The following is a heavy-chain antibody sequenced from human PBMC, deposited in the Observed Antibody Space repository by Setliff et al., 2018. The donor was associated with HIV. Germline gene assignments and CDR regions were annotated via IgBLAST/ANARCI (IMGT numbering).Heavy chain of an antibody. CDR1: GGTFSRYP. CDR3: ARGLPDCSGGNCYPYRFDY. D-gene: IGHD2-15*01. V-gene: IGHV1-69*15. J-gene: IGHJ4*02. CDR2: IIPIFGTK. Sequence: VKVSCKASGGTFSRYPINWVRQAPGQGLEWMGRIIPIFGTKNFAQKFQGRVTITADQSTSTAYMELSSLRSEDTAVYYCARGLPDCSGGNCYPYRFDYWGQGTLVTVSS.